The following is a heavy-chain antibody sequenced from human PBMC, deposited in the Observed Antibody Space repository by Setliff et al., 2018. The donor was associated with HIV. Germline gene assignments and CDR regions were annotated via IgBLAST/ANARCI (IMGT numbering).Heavy chain of an antibody. CDR2: IIPMYDPP. Sequence: SVKVSCKASGGTFSNSGISWVRQAPGQGLEWMGEIIPMYDPPVYAQKFQGRVTITADESTTTVYMELSSLTPDDTAVYYCARGAPPGNPGHLDYWGQGTQVTVSS. J-gene: IGHJ4*02. CDR1: GGTFSNSG. D-gene: IGHD6-13*01. V-gene: IGHV1-69*13. CDR3: ARGAPPGNPGHLDY.